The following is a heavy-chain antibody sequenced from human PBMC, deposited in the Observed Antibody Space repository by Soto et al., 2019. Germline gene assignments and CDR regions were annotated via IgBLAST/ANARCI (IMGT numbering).Heavy chain of an antibody. Sequence: TSETLSLTCTVSGGSISSSDYYWSLIRQPPGKGLEWIGYINYSGRTYYKPSLKSRVSISIDTSKNQFSLRLTSVTVADTAVYFCSRFSTLSNGYGVDVWGQGTTGT. CDR2: INYSGRT. J-gene: IGHJ6*02. CDR3: SRFSTLSNGYGVDV. D-gene: IGHD3-3*02. V-gene: IGHV4-30-4*01. CDR1: GGSISSSDYY.